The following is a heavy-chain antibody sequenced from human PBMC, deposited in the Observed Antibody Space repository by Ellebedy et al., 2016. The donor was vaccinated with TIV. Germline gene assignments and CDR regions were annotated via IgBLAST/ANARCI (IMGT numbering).Heavy chain of an antibody. V-gene: IGHV5-51*01. Sequence: GESLKISCQGSGYNFANYWSGWVRQMPGKGLGWMGIVYTSDSNTYYSPSFQGQVTISADKSISTACLQWSSLKASDTAMYYCVRLLGAGGYFDFWGRGTLVTVSS. J-gene: IGHJ2*01. CDR1: GYNFANYW. CDR3: VRLLGAGGYFDF. CDR2: VYTSDSNT. D-gene: IGHD3-16*01.